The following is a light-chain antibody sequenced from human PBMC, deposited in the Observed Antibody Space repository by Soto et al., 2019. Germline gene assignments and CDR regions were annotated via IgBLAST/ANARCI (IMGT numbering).Light chain of an antibody. V-gene: IGKV3-15*01. CDR3: QQNNNWPRT. Sequence: EIVMTQSPATLSVSPGERATLSCRASQSVSINLAWYQQRPGQAPRLLIYGALTRASGIPARFVGSGSGTAFTLTISSLQSEDFAVYYCQQNNNWPRTFGQGTKVDIK. CDR2: GAL. CDR1: QSVSIN. J-gene: IGKJ1*01.